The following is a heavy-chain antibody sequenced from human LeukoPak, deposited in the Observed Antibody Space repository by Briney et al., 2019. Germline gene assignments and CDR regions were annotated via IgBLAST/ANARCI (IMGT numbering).Heavy chain of an antibody. CDR1: GYTFTSYG. Sequence: GASVKVSCKASGYTFTSYGISWVRQAPGQGLEWVGWISAYNGSTNYAQKLQGRVTMTTDTSTSTAYMELRSLRSDDTAVYYCARDTYCSGGSCYQQSYYYGMDVWGKGTTVTVSS. J-gene: IGHJ6*04. CDR2: ISAYNGST. CDR3: ARDTYCSGGSCYQQSYYYGMDV. D-gene: IGHD2-15*01. V-gene: IGHV1-18*04.